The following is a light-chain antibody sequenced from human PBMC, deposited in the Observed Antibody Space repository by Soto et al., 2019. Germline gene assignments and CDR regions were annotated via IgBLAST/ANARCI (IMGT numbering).Light chain of an antibody. CDR2: GNS. J-gene: IGLJ2*01. Sequence: QAVVRQPPSVSGAPGQRVTISCAGSSSNIGAGYDVHWYQQLPGTAPKLLIYGNSNRPSGVPDRFSGSKSGTSASLAITGLQAADEADYYCQSYDSSLSALVFGGGTKVTVL. V-gene: IGLV1-40*01. CDR1: SSNIGAGYD. CDR3: QSYDSSLSALV.